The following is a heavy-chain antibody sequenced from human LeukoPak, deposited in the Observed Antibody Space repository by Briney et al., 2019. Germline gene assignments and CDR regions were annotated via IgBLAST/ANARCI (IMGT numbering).Heavy chain of an antibody. CDR1: GYTLTELS. J-gene: IGHJ4*02. CDR3: ARAPPLQSFDY. V-gene: IGHV1-24*01. D-gene: IGHD4-11*01. Sequence: ASVKVSCKVSGYTLTELSMHWVRQAPGKGLEWMGGFDPEDGETIYAQKFQGRVTMTRNTSISTAYMELSSLRSEDTAVYYCARAPPLQSFDYWGQGTLVTVSS. CDR2: FDPEDGET.